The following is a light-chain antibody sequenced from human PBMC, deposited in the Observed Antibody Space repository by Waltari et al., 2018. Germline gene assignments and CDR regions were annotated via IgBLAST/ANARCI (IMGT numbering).Light chain of an antibody. J-gene: IGLJ3*02. CDR3: CSYAGSSTFGV. CDR1: SHNVGRYNL. CDR2: EIS. V-gene: IGLV2-23*02. Sequence: QSALTQPASVSGSPGQSITISCTGTSHNVGRYNLVSWYQQHPGKAPKLMIYEISKRPSGVSNRFSGSKSGNTASLTISGLQAEDEADYYCCSYAGSSTFGVFGGGTKVTVL.